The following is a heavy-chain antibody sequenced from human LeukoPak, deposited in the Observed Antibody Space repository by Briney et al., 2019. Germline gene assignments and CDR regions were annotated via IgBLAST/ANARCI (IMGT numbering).Heavy chain of an antibody. J-gene: IGHJ5*02. CDR3: ARDPLIAVAGTVGNWFDP. D-gene: IGHD6-19*01. V-gene: IGHV1-2*02. CDR1: GYTFTVYY. Sequence: ASVKVSFKSSGYTFTVYYMHWVRQAPGQGLEWMGWINPNSGGTNYAQKFQGRVTMTRDTSISTAYMELSRLRSDDTAVYYCARDPLIAVAGTVGNWFDPWGQGTLVTVSS. CDR2: INPNSGGT.